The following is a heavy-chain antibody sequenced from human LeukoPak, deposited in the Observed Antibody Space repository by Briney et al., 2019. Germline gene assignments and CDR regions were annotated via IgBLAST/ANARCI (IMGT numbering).Heavy chain of an antibody. J-gene: IGHJ4*02. CDR3: ARDPQGNYFDS. V-gene: IGHV3-33*01. CDR1: GFTFSRFS. CDR2: IWYDGSNE. Sequence: GGSLRLSCAASGFTFSRFSMHWVRQAPGRGLEWVAVIWYDGSNEDYVDSVKGRFTISRDNSKEMLYLQMTRLRAEDTAVYFCARDPQGNYFDSWAREPWSPSPQ.